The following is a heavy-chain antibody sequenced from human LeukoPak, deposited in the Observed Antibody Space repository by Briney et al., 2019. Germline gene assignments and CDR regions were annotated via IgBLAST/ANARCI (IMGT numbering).Heavy chain of an antibody. CDR1: GGSVTSGNYY. CDR2: IYTNGGA. CDR3: AREPPGY. V-gene: IGHV4-61*02. J-gene: IGHJ4*02. Sequence: PSQILSLTCTVSGGSVTSGNYYWNWIRQPAGKGLEWVGRIYTNGGASYNPSLKSRVTISIDASKNQFSLKLSSVTAADTAVYYCAREPPGYWGQGILVTVSS.